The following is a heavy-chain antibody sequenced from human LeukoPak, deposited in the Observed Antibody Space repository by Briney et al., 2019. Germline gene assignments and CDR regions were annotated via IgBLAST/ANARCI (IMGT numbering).Heavy chain of an antibody. CDR1: GGTFSSYA. Sequence: WASVKVPCKASGGTFSSYAISWVRQAPGQGLEWMGGIIPIFGTANYAQKFQGRVTITADESTSTAYMELSSLRSEDTAVYYCATTYYYDSSGYVGSYWGQGTLVTVSS. D-gene: IGHD3-22*01. V-gene: IGHV1-69*13. CDR2: IIPIFGTA. J-gene: IGHJ4*02. CDR3: ATTYYYDSSGYVGSY.